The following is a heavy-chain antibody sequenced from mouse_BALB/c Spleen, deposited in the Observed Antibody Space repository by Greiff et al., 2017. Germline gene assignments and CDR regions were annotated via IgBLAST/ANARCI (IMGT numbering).Heavy chain of an antibody. CDR2: ISYDGSN. CDR1: GYSITSGYY. J-gene: IGHJ3*01. V-gene: IGHV3-6*02. CDR3: ARADYDYEFAY. D-gene: IGHD2-4*01. Sequence: DVQLQESGPGLVKPSQSLSLTCSVTGYSITSGYYWNWIRQFPGNKLEWMGYISYDGSNNYNPSLKNRISITRDTSKNQFFLKLNSVTTEDTATYYCARADYDYEFAYWGQGTLVTVSA.